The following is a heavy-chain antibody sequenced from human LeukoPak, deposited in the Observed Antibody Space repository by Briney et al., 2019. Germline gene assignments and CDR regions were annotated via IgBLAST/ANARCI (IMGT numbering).Heavy chain of an antibody. CDR2: IYYSGST. Sequence: SQTLSLTCTVSGGSISSGDYYWSWIRQPPGKGLEWIGYIYYSGSTYYNPSLKSRVTISVDTSKNQFSLKLSSVTAADTAVYYCARRPSQLTGEFDYWGQGTLVTVSS. CDR1: GGSISSGDYY. J-gene: IGHJ4*02. CDR3: ARRPSQLTGEFDY. V-gene: IGHV4-30-4*01. D-gene: IGHD7-27*01.